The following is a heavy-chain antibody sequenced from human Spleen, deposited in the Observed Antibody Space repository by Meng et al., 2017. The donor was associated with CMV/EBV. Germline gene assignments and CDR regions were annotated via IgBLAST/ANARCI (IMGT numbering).Heavy chain of an antibody. CDR2: FDPEDGET. J-gene: IGHJ4*02. V-gene: IGHV1-24*01. D-gene: IGHD1-26*01. CDR3: ATGDGESYYLNY. Sequence: GESLKISCKVSGYTLTELSMHWVRQAPGKGLEWMGGFDPEDGETIYAQKFQGRVTMTEDTSTDTAYMELSSLRSEDTAVYYCATGDGESYYLNYWGQGTLVTVSS. CDR1: GYTLTELS.